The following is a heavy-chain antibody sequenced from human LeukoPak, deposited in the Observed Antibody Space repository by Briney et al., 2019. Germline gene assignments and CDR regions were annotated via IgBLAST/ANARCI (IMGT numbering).Heavy chain of an antibody. D-gene: IGHD6-19*01. CDR3: AKDSSSGWYRSYMDV. CDR1: RFTFDDYA. CDR2: ISWNSGSI. V-gene: IGHV3-9*03. Sequence: PGGSLRLSCAASRFTFDDYAMHGVGQAPAKGVEWVSGISWNSGSIRYADSVKGGLTIFRDNAKNTLYLQMNSLRAEEMALYYCAKDSSSGWYRSYMDVWGKGTTITVSS. J-gene: IGHJ6*03.